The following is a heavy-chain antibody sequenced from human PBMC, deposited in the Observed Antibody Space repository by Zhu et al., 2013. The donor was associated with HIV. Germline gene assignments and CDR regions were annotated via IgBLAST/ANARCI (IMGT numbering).Heavy chain of an antibody. CDR3: ARSRTVVVIAPEDWYFDL. CDR1: GGTFSSYA. V-gene: IGHV1-69*01. Sequence: QVQLVQSGAEVKKPGSSVKVSCKASGGTFSSYAISWVRQAPGQGLEWMGGIIPIFGTANYAQKFQGRVTITADESTSTAYMELSSLRSEDTAVYYCARSRTVVVIAPEDWYFDLWGRGTLVTVSS. J-gene: IGHJ2*01. D-gene: IGHD2-21*01. CDR2: IIPIFGTA.